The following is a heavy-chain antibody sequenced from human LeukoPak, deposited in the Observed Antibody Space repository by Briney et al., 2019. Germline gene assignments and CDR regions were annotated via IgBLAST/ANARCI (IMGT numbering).Heavy chain of an antibody. CDR3: AKRGPGSPQSGKYYFDY. CDR1: GFTFSSYE. Sequence: GGSLRLSCAASGFTFSSYEMNWVRQAPGKGLEWVSYISSSGSTIYYADSVKGRFTISRDNSKNTLYLQMNSLRAEDTAVYYCAKRGPGSPQSGKYYFDYWGQGTLVTVSS. CDR2: ISSSGSTI. D-gene: IGHD3-10*01. J-gene: IGHJ4*02. V-gene: IGHV3-48*03.